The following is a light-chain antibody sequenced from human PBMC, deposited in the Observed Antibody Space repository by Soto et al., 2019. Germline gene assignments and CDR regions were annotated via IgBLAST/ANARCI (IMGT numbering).Light chain of an antibody. Sequence: DIQMTPSPSSLSASVGDRVTLTCQASQDISNFLNWYQQKPGKAPKLLIYDASNLETGVPSRFSGSGTGTDFTFPISSLQPEDIATYYCQQFENLPYTFGQGTKLEIK. V-gene: IGKV1-33*01. CDR3: QQFENLPYT. CDR1: QDISNF. CDR2: DAS. J-gene: IGKJ2*01.